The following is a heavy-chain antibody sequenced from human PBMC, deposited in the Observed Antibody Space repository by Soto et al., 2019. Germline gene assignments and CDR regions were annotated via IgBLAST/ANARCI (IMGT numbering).Heavy chain of an antibody. CDR1: GFTFSSYW. D-gene: IGHD2-8*01. Sequence: EMQLVESGGGLVQPGGSLRLSCAASGFTFSSYWMHWVRQAPGKGLVWVSRMNSDGSDTYYADSVKGRFTISRDNARNTEYLQMNSLRVEDTAVYYCAREGMGFSNWFDPRGQGTLVAVSS. CDR2: MNSDGSDT. CDR3: AREGMGFSNWFDP. V-gene: IGHV3-74*01. J-gene: IGHJ5*02.